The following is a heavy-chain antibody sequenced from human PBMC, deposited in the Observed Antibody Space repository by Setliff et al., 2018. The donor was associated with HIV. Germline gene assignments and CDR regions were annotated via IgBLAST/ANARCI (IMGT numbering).Heavy chain of an antibody. CDR1: GGTFSSYG. CDR3: ARTPLRITMIVVVLGVDI. V-gene: IGHV1-18*01. Sequence: ASVKVSCKASGGTFSSYGISWVRQAPGQGLEWMGWISAYNGNTNYAQKLQGRVTMTTDTSTSTAYMELRSLRSDDTAVYYCARTPLRITMIVVVLGVDIWGQGTMVTVSS. CDR2: ISAYNGNT. J-gene: IGHJ3*02. D-gene: IGHD3-22*01.